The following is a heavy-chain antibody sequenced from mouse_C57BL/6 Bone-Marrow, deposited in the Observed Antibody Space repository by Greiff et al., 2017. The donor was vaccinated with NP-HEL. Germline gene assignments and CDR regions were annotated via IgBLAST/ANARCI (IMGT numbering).Heavy chain of an antibody. CDR3: ARDPRYYGSSYWYFDV. V-gene: IGHV1-22*01. Sequence: EVQLQQSGPELVKPGASVKMSCKASGYTFTDYNMHWVKQSHGKSLEWIGYINPNNGGTSYNQKFKGKATLTVNKSSSTAYMELRSLTSEASAVYYCARDPRYYGSSYWYFDVWGTGTTVTVSS. CDR2: INPNNGGT. D-gene: IGHD1-1*01. CDR1: GYTFTDYN. J-gene: IGHJ1*03.